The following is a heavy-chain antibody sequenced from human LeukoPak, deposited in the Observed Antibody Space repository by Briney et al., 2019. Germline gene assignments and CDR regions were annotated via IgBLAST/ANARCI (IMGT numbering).Heavy chain of an antibody. J-gene: IGHJ6*04. CDR3: AGGSYDILTGYSLGMDV. V-gene: IGHV3-7*04. CDR2: INEDGSEK. D-gene: IGHD3-9*01. CDR1: GSPFTSYR. Sequence: GSLRLSCPASGSPFTSYRRSGVRQAQGKGLGWVATINEDGSEKYYVDSVKGRDNISRDNAKNSLYLQMNSLRAEDTAVYYCAGGSYDILTGYSLGMDVGGEGTTVTVSS.